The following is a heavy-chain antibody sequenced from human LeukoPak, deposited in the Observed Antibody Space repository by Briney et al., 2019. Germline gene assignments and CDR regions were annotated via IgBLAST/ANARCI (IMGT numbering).Heavy chain of an antibody. Sequence: ASVTVSCKASGGTFSSYAYSWVRLAPPPGLEWVGGVIPIFGTANYAQKLQGRVTITADESTSTAYMELSSLRSEDTAVYYCARVAHKTLDYYYFYMDGWGKGTTVTVSS. CDR2: VIPIFGTA. V-gene: IGHV1-69*13. CDR3: ARVAHKTLDYYYFYMDG. J-gene: IGHJ6*03. CDR1: GGTFSSYA. D-gene: IGHD3-16*01.